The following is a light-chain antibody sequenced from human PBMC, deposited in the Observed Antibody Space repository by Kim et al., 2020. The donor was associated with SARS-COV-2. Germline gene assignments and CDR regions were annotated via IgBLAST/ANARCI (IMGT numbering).Light chain of an antibody. V-gene: IGLV2-8*01. J-gene: IGLJ1*01. CDR1: SSDVGTYNY. CDR3: SSYVGNNNYV. CDR2: GVN. Sequence: GQSVTLSCTGTSSDVGTYNYVSRYQQHPGKAPKVLIYGVNKRPSGVPDRFSGSKSGNTASLTVSGLQAEDEADYYCSSYVGNNNYVFGSGTKVTVL.